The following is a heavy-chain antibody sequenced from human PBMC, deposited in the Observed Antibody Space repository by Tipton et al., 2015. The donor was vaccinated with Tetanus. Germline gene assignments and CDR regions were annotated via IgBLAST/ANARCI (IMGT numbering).Heavy chain of an antibody. V-gene: IGHV3-30*03. CDR3: ARDIAIVRARDWYFDV. D-gene: IGHD2/OR15-2a*01. CDR1: GFTFSTFG. J-gene: IGHJ2*01. Sequence: SLRLSCAASGFTFSTFGVHWVRQAPGKGLEWVAVISNDGSNKYYADSVKGRLTISRDNSKDTLYLQMNSLRTEDTATYYCARDIAIVRARDWYFDVWGRGTLVTVSS. CDR2: ISNDGSNK.